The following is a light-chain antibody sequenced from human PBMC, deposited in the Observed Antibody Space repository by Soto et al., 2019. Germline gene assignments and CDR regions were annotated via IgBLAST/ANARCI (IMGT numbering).Light chain of an antibody. V-gene: IGKV3-20*01. CDR3: QQYGSSPYN. J-gene: IGKJ2*01. CDR1: QSIRTD. CDR2: DAS. Sequence: DIVMTQSPATLSVSPGERATLSCSASQSIRTDLAWYQQKSGQGPRLLIYDASTRATGIPDRFSGSGSETDFTLTITRLEPEDFAVYYCQQYGSSPYNFGQGTKVDIK.